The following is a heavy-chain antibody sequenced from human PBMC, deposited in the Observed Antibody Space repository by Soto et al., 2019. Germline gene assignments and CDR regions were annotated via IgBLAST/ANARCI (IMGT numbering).Heavy chain of an antibody. J-gene: IGHJ4*02. CDR3: VRSGTSSGRFSDY. V-gene: IGHV5-51*01. CDR2: IYPSDSDI. D-gene: IGHD2-15*01. Sequence: GESLKISCKGSGYTFTSYWIGWVRQMPGEGLEWMGVIYPSDSDIRYSPSFQGKVTISADKSITTTYLQWSSLKAADTAMYYCVRSGTSSGRFSDYWGQGTLVTVSS. CDR1: GYTFTSYW.